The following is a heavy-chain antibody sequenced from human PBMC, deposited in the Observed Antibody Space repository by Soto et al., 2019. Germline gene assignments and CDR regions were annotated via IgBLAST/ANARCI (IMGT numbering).Heavy chain of an antibody. D-gene: IGHD6-19*01. V-gene: IGHV3-9*01. CDR1: GFTFDDYA. CDR2: ISWNSGSI. J-gene: IGHJ3*02. Sequence: GGSLRPSCAASGFTFDDYAMHWVRQAPGKGLEWVSGISWNSGSIGYADSVKGRFTISRDNAKNSLYLQMNSLRAEDTALYYCARAVAGTSSFDIWGQGTMVTVSS. CDR3: ARAVAGTSSFDI.